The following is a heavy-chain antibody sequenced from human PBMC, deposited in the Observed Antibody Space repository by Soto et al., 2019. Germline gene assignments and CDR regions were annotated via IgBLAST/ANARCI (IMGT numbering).Heavy chain of an antibody. D-gene: IGHD5-18*01. J-gene: IGHJ4*02. Sequence: PGGSLRLSCVASGFTFRSYGIHWVRQAPGKGLEWVAVISYDGSDKYYTDSVKGRFTISRDNSKNTLYLQMNSLRAEDTAVYYCAKGSGYSYGPPDYWGQGTLVTVSS. V-gene: IGHV3-30*18. CDR2: ISYDGSDK. CDR1: GFTFRSYG. CDR3: AKGSGYSYGPPDY.